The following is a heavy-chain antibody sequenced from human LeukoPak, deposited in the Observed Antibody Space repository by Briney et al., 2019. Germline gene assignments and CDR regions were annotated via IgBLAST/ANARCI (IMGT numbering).Heavy chain of an antibody. CDR3: SKGNYGMDV. Sequence: GRSLRLSCAASGFTFADYAMHWVRPAPGKGLEWVSGISWNSGSIDYADSVKGRFTISRDNAKKSLYLQMDSLRPEDTALYYCSKGNYGMDVWGQGTTVTVSS. J-gene: IGHJ6*02. CDR1: GFTFADYA. CDR2: ISWNSGSI. D-gene: IGHD3-10*01. V-gene: IGHV3-9*01.